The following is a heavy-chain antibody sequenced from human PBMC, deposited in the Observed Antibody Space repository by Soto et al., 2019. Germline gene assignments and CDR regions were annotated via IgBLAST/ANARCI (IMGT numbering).Heavy chain of an antibody. CDR3: ARDQTGITTAGAGLTDR. D-gene: IGHD6-13*01. J-gene: IGHJ5*02. CDR1: GFTFSTHA. CDR2: VSFDGSNK. V-gene: IGHV3-30-3*01. Sequence: QVQLVESGGGVVQPGRSLRLSCAASGFTFSTHAMHWVRQAPGKGLECVAIVSFDGSNKYYADSVKGRFTISRDNSKNTLYLQMSGLTPEDTAFYYSARDQTGITTAGAGLTDRWGQGTLVTVSS.